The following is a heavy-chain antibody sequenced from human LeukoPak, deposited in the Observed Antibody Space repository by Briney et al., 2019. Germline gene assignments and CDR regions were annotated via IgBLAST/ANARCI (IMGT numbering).Heavy chain of an antibody. CDR2: INHSGST. Sequence: KPSETLSLTCAVYGGSFSGYYWSWIRQPPGKGLEWIGEINHSGSTNYNPSLKSRVTISVDTSKNQFSLKLSSVTAADTAVYYCARVRGSYHDYWGQGTLVTVSS. CDR3: ARVRGSYHDY. V-gene: IGHV4-34*01. CDR1: GGSFSGYY. J-gene: IGHJ4*02. D-gene: IGHD1-26*01.